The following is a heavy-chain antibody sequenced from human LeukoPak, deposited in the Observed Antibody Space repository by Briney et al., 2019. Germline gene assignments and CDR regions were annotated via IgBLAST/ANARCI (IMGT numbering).Heavy chain of an antibody. D-gene: IGHD3-9*01. J-gene: IGHJ5*02. CDR2: IYYSGST. V-gene: IGHV4-39*01. CDR1: GGSISSSSYY. CDR3: ARHGRYNDILTGYYYWFDP. Sequence: SETLSLTCTVSGGSISSSSYYWGWIRQPPGKGLEWIGSIYYSGSTSYNPSLKSRVTISVDASKNQFSVKLSSVTAADTAVYYCARHGRYNDILTGYYYWFDPWGQGTLVTVSS.